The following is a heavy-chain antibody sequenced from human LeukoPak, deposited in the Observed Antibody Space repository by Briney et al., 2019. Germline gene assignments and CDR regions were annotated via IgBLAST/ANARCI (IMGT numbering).Heavy chain of an antibody. CDR3: AKGPLRGAAAAIDY. J-gene: IGHJ4*02. CDR1: GFTFNNYG. D-gene: IGHD2-2*01. CDR2: ISYDGRNI. Sequence: GGSLRLSCAASGFTFNNYGMHWVRQAPGKGLEWVAVISYDGRNIHYPDSVKGRFTISRDISTDTLWLQMDSLRTEDTAVYYCAKGPLRGAAAAIDYWGQGTLVTVSS. V-gene: IGHV3-30*18.